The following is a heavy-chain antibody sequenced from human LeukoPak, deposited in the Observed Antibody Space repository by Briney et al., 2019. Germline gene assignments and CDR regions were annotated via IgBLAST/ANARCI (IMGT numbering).Heavy chain of an antibody. D-gene: IGHD5-18*01. Sequence: GESLKISCQASGYSFTSSWIGWARQMPGKGLEWMGIIYPGDSDTRYSPSFQGQVTISADRSISTAYLQWSSLKASDTAMYYCARSWRYSYGYDFWFDPWGQGTLVTVSS. CDR2: IYPGDSDT. CDR1: GYSFTSSW. CDR3: ARSWRYSYGYDFWFDP. V-gene: IGHV5-51*01. J-gene: IGHJ5*02.